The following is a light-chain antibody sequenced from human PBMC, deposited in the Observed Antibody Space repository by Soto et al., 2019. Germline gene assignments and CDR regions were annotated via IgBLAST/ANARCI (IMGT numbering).Light chain of an antibody. CDR2: SND. Sequence: QPVLTQPPSASGTPGQRVTISCSGSSSNIGTNIVNWYQQLPETAPKLLIYSNDQRPSGVPDRFSGSKSGTSASLAISGLQSEDEADYYCAAWDDGLNAWVFGGGTKLTVL. CDR1: SSNIGTNI. J-gene: IGLJ3*02. V-gene: IGLV1-44*01. CDR3: AAWDDGLNAWV.